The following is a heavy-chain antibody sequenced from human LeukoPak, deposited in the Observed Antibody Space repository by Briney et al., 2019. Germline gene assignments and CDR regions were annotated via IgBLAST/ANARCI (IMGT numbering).Heavy chain of an antibody. CDR1: GFSFSRYS. CDR2: VNSDGSGT. Sequence: GGSLRLSCAASGFSFSRYSMHWVRQAQGKGLVWVSHVNSDGSGTDYADSVKGRFTISRDNAKNTLYLQMNSLRAEDTVVYYCARVFGDYMAFDIWGQGTMVTVSS. D-gene: IGHD3-10*01. V-gene: IGHV3-74*01. J-gene: IGHJ3*02. CDR3: ARVFGDYMAFDI.